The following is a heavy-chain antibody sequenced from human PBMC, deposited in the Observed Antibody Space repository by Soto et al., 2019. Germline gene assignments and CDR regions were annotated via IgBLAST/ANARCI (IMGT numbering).Heavy chain of an antibody. CDR3: AKCKGVGATPEGSNC. CDR1: GFTFSRYG. V-gene: IGHV3-23*01. D-gene: IGHD1-26*01. Sequence: GGSLRLSCAASGFTFSRYGMNWVRQAPGKGLEWVSGVRSDGDTTYNADSVKGRFTVSRDNFKNTVDLQMNSLRVEDTAVYYSAKCKGVGATPEGSNCWGQGPRVTVSS. CDR2: VRSDGDTT. J-gene: IGHJ4*02.